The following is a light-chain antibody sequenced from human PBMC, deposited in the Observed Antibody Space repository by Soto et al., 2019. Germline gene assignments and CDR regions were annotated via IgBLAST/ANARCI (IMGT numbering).Light chain of an antibody. V-gene: IGKV2-30*01. CDR1: QSLLFTNGITY. CDR3: MKGTHWPLI. CDR2: EVS. Sequence: VVLTQSPLSLSVTLGQPASVSCRSSQSLLFTNGITYLTWFHQRPGQPPRRLIYEVSDRDSGAPDRFGGGGSGIYFPRRISGVEAEEVGLFSCMKGTHWPLIFGGGTRGEF. J-gene: IGKJ4*01.